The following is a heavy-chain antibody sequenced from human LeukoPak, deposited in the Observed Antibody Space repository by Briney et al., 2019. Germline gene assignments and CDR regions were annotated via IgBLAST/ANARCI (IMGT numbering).Heavy chain of an antibody. CDR1: SGSISTSSYC. CDR2: ISYSGTT. V-gene: IGHV4-39*01. J-gene: IGHJ4*01. D-gene: IGHD6-25*01. Sequence: SETLSLTCTVSSGSISTSSYCWGWIRQPPGKGLEWIGSISYSGTTYYNPSLKSRVTISVDTSNNQFSLRLTSVTAADTAVYFCARHPSSAWHADYWGHGTLVTVSS. CDR3: ARHPSSAWHADY.